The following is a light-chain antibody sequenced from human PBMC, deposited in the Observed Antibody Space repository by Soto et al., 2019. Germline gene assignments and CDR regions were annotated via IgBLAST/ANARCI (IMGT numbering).Light chain of an antibody. V-gene: IGKV3-15*01. CDR2: GAS. CDR3: QXYXDWPPIT. J-gene: IGKJ3*01. CDR1: QSVSSD. Sequence: EVVMTQSPATLSLSPGERATLSCRASQSVSSDLAWYQQKPGQGPRLLIYGASTRATDIPARFXGXXXXXXXXXXXXXXXSXDFGIYXCQXYXDWPPITFGPGTKVDXX.